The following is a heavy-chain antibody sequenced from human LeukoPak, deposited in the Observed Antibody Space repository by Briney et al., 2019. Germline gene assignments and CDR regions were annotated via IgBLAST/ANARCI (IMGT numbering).Heavy chain of an antibody. J-gene: IGHJ5*02. D-gene: IGHD3-22*01. CDR2: IYSGGST. CDR1: GFTVSSNY. V-gene: IGHV3-66*01. Sequence: GGSLRLSCAASGFTVSSNYMRWVRQAPGKGLEWVSVIYSGGSTYYADSVKGRVTISRDNSKNTLYLQMNSLRAEDTAVYYCATGDSSGYWEPFDPWGQGTLVTVSS. CDR3: ATGDSSGYWEPFDP.